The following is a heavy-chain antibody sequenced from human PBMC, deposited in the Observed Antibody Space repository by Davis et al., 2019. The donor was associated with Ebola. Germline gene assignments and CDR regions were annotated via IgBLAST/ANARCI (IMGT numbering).Heavy chain of an antibody. CDR1: GYTFTNYY. Sequence: AASVKVSCKASGYTFTNYYMHWVRQAPGQGLEWMGMINPNDGRTIYAQKFQGRVTVTRDTSTTTVYMDLNSLSAEDTAVYYCAKDNGHCIRTSCSGHWGQGTLVTVSS. D-gene: IGHD2-2*01. V-gene: IGHV1-46*01. CDR3: AKDNGHCIRTSCSGH. CDR2: INPNDGRT. J-gene: IGHJ4*02.